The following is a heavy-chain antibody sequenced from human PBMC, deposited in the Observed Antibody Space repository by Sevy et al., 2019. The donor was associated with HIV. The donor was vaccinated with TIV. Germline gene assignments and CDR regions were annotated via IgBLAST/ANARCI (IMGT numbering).Heavy chain of an antibody. CDR1: GFTFGDYA. J-gene: IGHJ4*02. CDR2: IKTKTYSGTT. CDR3: TRDLYGSGWFYFDY. Sequence: GGSLRLCCTASGFTFGDYAMSWFRQAPGKGLEWVGFIKTKTYSGTTEYAASVKGRFIISRDESKDIAYLQMNSLKTEDTAVYYCTRDLYGSGWFYFDYWGQGTLVTVSS. D-gene: IGHD6-19*01. V-gene: IGHV3-49*03.